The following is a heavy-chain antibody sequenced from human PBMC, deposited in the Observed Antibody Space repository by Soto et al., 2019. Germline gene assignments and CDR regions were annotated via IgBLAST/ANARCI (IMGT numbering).Heavy chain of an antibody. CDR1: GGTFSSYA. D-gene: IGHD2-8*01. V-gene: IGHV1-69*01. Sequence: QVQLVQSGAEVKKPGSSVKVSCKASGGTFSSYAISWVRQVPGQGLECMGGIIPILGTANYAQQFQGRVTITADDSRSTAYMELSSLRTEDTAVYYCASPRDGTNGVCTYWYFDLWGRGTLVTVSA. CDR2: IIPILGTA. CDR3: ASPRDGTNGVCTYWYFDL. J-gene: IGHJ2*01.